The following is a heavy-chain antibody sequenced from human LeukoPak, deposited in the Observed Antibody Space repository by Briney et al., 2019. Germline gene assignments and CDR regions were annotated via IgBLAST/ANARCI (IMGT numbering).Heavy chain of an antibody. CDR2: ISAYNGNT. CDR1: GYTFTSYG. Sequence: GASVKVSCKASGYTFTSYGISWVRQAPGQGLEWMGWISAYNGNTNYAQKLQGRVTMTTDTSTSTAYMDLRGLRSDDTAVYYCARGYDYGDYVGDFDYWGQGTLVTVSS. CDR3: ARGYDYGDYVGDFDY. D-gene: IGHD4-17*01. V-gene: IGHV1-18*01. J-gene: IGHJ4*02.